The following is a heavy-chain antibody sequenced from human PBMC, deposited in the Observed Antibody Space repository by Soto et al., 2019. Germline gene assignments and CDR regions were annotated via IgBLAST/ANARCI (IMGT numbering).Heavy chain of an antibody. D-gene: IGHD3-3*01. J-gene: IGHJ4*02. CDR2: ISSQTGNT. V-gene: IGHV1-18*01. CDR3: ARDRNFQTSDRVDY. Sequence: QLVQSGPEVKKPGASVKVSCKASHYTFTSYAVSWVRQAPGQGLEWMGWISSQTGNTVYAQKFLGRVTLTTDTSTSTAFMEMRSLQADDTAIYYCARDRNFQTSDRVDYWGQGTLVTVSS. CDR1: HYTFTSYA.